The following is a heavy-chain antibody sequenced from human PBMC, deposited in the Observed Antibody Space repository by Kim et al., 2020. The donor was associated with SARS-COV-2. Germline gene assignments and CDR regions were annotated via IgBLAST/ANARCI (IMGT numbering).Heavy chain of an antibody. D-gene: IGHD4-17*01. CDR1: GFTFSNAW. Sequence: GGSLRLSCAASGFTFSNAWMSWVRQAPGKGLEWVGRIKSKTDGGTTDYAAPVKGRFTISRDDSKNTLYLQMNSLKTEDTAVYYCTTGTSDDYGGILPGGTDYWGQGTLVTVSS. CDR3: TTGTSDDYGGILPGGTDY. CDR2: IKSKTDGGTT. V-gene: IGHV3-15*01. J-gene: IGHJ4*02.